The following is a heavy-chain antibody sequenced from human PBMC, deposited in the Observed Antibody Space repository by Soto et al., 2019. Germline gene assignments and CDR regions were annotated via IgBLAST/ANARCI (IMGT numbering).Heavy chain of an antibody. Sequence: PSETLSLTCSVSGYLISGGYYWGWVRQTPGKGLEWLGSIDYSGKTYKNPSLKSRVSASVDLSQNQFSLNLRSVTAADTAVYFCARDLSSGYDSCYFDYWGQGTLVTVSS. CDR1: GYLISGGYY. J-gene: IGHJ4*02. D-gene: IGHD3-22*01. CDR2: IDYSGKT. V-gene: IGHV4-38-2*02. CDR3: ARDLSSGYDSCYFDY.